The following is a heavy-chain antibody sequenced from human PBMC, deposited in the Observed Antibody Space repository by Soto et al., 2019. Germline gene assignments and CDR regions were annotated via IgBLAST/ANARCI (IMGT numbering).Heavy chain of an antibody. V-gene: IGHV3-53*04. CDR2: IYSGGST. CDR1: GFTVCSNY. J-gene: IGHJ4*02. Sequence: GGSLRLSCAASGFTVCSNYMSWVRQAPGKGLEWVSVIYSGGSTYYADSVKGRFTISRHNSKNTLYLQMNSLRAEDTAVYYCARVSFMITFGGVIVNYFDYWGQGTLVTVSS. CDR3: ARVSFMITFGGVIVNYFDY. D-gene: IGHD3-16*02.